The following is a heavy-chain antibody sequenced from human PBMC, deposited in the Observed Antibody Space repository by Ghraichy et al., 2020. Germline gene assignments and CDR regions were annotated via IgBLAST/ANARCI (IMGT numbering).Heavy chain of an antibody. CDR2: IYYSGST. J-gene: IGHJ3*02. D-gene: IGHD2-8*02. V-gene: IGHV4-39*01. CDR3: ARYWYSVSSAFDI. Sequence: ESLNISCTVSGGSISSSSYYWGWIRQPPGKGLEWIGSIYYSGSTYYNPSLKSRVTISVDTSKNQFSLKLSSVTAADTAVYYCARYWYSVSSAFDIWGQGTMVTVSS. CDR1: GGSISSSSYY.